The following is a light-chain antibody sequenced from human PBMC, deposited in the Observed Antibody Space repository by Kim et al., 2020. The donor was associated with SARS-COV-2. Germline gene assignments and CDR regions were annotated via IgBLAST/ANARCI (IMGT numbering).Light chain of an antibody. V-gene: IGLV3-19*01. J-gene: IGLJ2*01. CDR3: NSRDSNDNVV. CDR2: GKN. CDR1: SLRSYY. Sequence: VALGNTVRITCQRDSLRSYYATWYQQKPGQAPIVVIYGKNNRPSGIPDRFSGSSSGNTASLTITGTQAGDEADYYCNSRDSNDNVVFGGGTQLTVL.